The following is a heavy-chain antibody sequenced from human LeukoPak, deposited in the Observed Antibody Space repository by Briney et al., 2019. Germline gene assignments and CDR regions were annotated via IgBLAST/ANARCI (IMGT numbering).Heavy chain of an antibody. Sequence: GGSLRLSCAASGFSFDDYAMHWVRQPPGKGLEWVSLISWDAGSTYYADSVKGRFTISRDNSKNSLYLQMNSLRAEDTALYYCAKDAFGRGGSGFSDYWGQGTLVTVSS. CDR3: AKDAFGRGGSGFSDY. CDR1: GFSFDDYA. J-gene: IGHJ4*02. D-gene: IGHD6-25*01. CDR2: ISWDAGST. V-gene: IGHV3-43D*03.